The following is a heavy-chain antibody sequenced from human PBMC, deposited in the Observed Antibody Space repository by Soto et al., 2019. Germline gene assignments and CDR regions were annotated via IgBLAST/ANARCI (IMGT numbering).Heavy chain of an antibody. V-gene: IGHV4-59*01. Sequence: SETLSLTCTVSGGSIGSYYWSWIRQPPGKGLEWIGYIYYSGSTNYNPSLKSRVTISVDTSKNQFSLKLSSVTAADTAVYYCARSRGGYFDYWGQGTLVTVSS. CDR3: ARSRGGYFDY. D-gene: IGHD3-16*01. CDR2: IYYSGST. CDR1: GGSIGSYY. J-gene: IGHJ4*02.